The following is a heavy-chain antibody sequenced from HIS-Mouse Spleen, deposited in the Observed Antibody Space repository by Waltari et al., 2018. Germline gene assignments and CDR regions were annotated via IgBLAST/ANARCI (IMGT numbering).Heavy chain of an antibody. CDR3: ARGHDYSNYFDY. D-gene: IGHD4-4*01. CDR2: MNPNSGNK. CDR1: GYTFTSYD. Sequence: QVQLVQSGAEVKKPGASVKVSCKASGYTFTSYDINWVRQATGQGLEWMGWMNPNSGNKGYAQKFQGRVNMTRNTSISTAYMELSSLRSEDTAVYYCARGHDYSNYFDYWGQGTLVTVSS. J-gene: IGHJ4*02. V-gene: IGHV1-8*01.